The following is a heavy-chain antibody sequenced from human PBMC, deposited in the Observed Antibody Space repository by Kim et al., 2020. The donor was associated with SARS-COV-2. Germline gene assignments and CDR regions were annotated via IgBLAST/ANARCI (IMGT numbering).Heavy chain of an antibody. D-gene: IGHD6-13*01. Sequence: SETLSLTCAVSGGSISSGIYSWSWMRQSSGKGLEWIGYINPGGRAYYNPSLKSRVTMSADRSKNQFSLNLTSVTAADTAIYYCTGGFSSRPDHWGQAIL. CDR3: TGGFSSRPDH. CDR2: INPGGRA. J-gene: IGHJ4*02. V-gene: IGHV4-30-2*06. CDR1: GGSISSGIYS.